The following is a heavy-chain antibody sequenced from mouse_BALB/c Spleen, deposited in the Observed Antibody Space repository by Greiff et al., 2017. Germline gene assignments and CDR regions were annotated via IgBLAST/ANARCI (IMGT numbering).Heavy chain of an antibody. Sequence: QVQLQQSGPELVRPGVSVKISCKGSGYTFTDYAMHWVKQSHAKSLEWIGVISTYYGNTNYNQKFKGKATMTVDKSSSTAYMELARLTSEDSAIYYCARSGDGYFSYYFDYWGQGTTLTVSS. CDR3: ARSGDGYFSYYFDY. CDR2: ISTYYGNT. D-gene: IGHD2-3*01. CDR1: GYTFTDYA. V-gene: IGHV1-67*01. J-gene: IGHJ2*01.